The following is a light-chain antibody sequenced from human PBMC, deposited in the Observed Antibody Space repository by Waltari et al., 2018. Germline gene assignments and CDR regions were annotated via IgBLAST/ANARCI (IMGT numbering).Light chain of an antibody. V-gene: IGKV1-5*03. CDR3: QQYKSPPWT. Sequence: DIQMTQSPSPLSAPVGDRVTITFRASQSIRSWLAWYQQKPGKAPKLLISKASTLESGVPSRFSGSGSGTEFTLTISSLQPDDFATYHCQQYKSPPWTFGQGTKVEIK. CDR1: QSIRSW. J-gene: IGKJ1*01. CDR2: KAS.